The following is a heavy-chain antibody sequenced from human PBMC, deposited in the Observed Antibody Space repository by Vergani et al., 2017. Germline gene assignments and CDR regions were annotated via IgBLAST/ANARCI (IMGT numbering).Heavy chain of an antibody. CDR1: GFTSSYYG. CDR3: ATKSCGTPGCKIGDFRE. Sequence: QVHLVESGGGVVQPGRSLRLSCVVSGFTSSYYGMHWVRQAPGKGLEWVAVISYDGTQEYSADSVKGRFTISRDNSKSTLYLQMNSLRTEDTAVYYCATKSCGTPGCKIGDFREWGQGTLVTVSS. D-gene: IGHD1-1*01. J-gene: IGHJ1*01. CDR2: ISYDGTQE. V-gene: IGHV3-30*03.